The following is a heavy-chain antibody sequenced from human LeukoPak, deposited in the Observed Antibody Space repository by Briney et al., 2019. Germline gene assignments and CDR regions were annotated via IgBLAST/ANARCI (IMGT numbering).Heavy chain of an antibody. CDR3: ARVLRGDYGDY. Sequence: ASVKASCKASGYTFTGYYMHWVRQAPGQGLEWMGWINPNSGGTNYAQKLQGRVTMTTDTSTSTAYMELRSLRSDDTAVYYCARVLRGDYGDYWGQGTLVTVSS. CDR1: GYTFTGYY. D-gene: IGHD4-17*01. J-gene: IGHJ4*02. V-gene: IGHV1-2*02. CDR2: INPNSGGT.